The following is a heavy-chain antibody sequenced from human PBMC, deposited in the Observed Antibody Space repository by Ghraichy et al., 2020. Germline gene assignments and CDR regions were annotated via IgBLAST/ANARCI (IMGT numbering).Heavy chain of an antibody. J-gene: IGHJ6*02. D-gene: IGHD2-2*01. CDR1: GGSFSGYY. V-gene: IGHV4-34*01. CDR2: INHSGST. Sequence: SETLSLTCAVYGGSFSGYYWSWIRQPPGKGLEWIGEINHSGSTNYNPSLKSRVTISVDTSKNQFSLKLSSVTAADTAVYYCASRRRGSTRWHYYYGMAVWGQGTTVTVSS. CDR3: ASRRRGSTRWHYYYGMAV.